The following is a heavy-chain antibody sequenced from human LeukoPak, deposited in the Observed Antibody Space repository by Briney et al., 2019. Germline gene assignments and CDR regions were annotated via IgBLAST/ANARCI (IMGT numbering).Heavy chain of an antibody. J-gene: IGHJ4*02. CDR3: ARNGYYFDY. Sequence: SETLSLTCTVSGGSISSYYWSWIRQPPGKGLEWIGYIYYSGSTNYNPSLKSRVTISVDTSKNQFSLKLSSVTAADTAVYYCARNGYYFDYWGQGTLVTVSS. V-gene: IGHV4-59*01. CDR1: GGSISSYY. D-gene: IGHD1-14*01. CDR2: IYYSGST.